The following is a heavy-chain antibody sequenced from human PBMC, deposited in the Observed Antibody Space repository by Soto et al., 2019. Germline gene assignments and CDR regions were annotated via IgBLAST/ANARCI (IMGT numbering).Heavy chain of an antibody. CDR1: GYSISPGYY. CDR2: IYHSGST. Sequence: LSITGDVYGYSISPGYYWGWSRQPPGKGMEWIGSIYHSGSTYYNPSLKSRVTISVDTSKNQVFLKLSSVTAADTAVYYCASEWVAAKYFGYRGQGHRITASS. V-gene: IGHV4-38-2*01. CDR3: ASEWVAAKYFGY. D-gene: IGHD2-15*01. J-gene: IGHJ4*02.